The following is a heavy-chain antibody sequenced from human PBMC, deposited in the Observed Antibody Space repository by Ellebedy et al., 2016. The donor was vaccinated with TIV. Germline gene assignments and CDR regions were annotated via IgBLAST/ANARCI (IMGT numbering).Heavy chain of an antibody. Sequence: PGGSLRLSCVVSGFTFSSYSMNWVRQAPGKGLEWVSSISSSSSYIYYADSVKGRFTISRDNGKNALYLQMNSLRPEDTAVYYCARGTPNVVVTAGGFDYWGQGTLVTVSS. J-gene: IGHJ4*02. V-gene: IGHV3-21*01. CDR3: ARGTPNVVVTAGGFDY. D-gene: IGHD2-21*02. CDR1: GFTFSSYS. CDR2: ISSSSSYI.